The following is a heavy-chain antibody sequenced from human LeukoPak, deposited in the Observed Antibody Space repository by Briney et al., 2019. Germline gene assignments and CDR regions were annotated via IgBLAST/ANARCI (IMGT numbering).Heavy chain of an antibody. CDR2: IYYSGST. V-gene: IGHV4-39*07. D-gene: IGHD2-2*01. Sequence: SETLSLTCTVSGGSISSSSYYWGWIRQPPGKGLEWIGSIYYSGSTYYNPSLKSRVTISVDTSKNQFSLKLSSVTAADTAVYYCARVIDGCSSTSCYFKTYYYYYYYMDVWGKGTTVTVSS. CDR1: GGSISSSSYY. CDR3: ARVIDGCSSTSCYFKTYYYYYYYMDV. J-gene: IGHJ6*03.